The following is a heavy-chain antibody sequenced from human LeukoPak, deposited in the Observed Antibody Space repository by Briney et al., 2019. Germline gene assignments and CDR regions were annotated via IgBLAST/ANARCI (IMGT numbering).Heavy chain of an antibody. CDR1: TSR. Sequence: ASVTVSCKATSRISWVRQAPGQGPEWMGWIGTYGGDTYYAQKFQGRITVTTDTSTSTVYMELRNLRSDDTAVYYCARDLWNFYDDSGYNRDFDSWGQGTLVTVSS. V-gene: IGHV1-18*01. D-gene: IGHD3-22*01. CDR2: IGTYGGDT. J-gene: IGHJ5*01. CDR3: ARDLWNFYDDSGYNRDFDS.